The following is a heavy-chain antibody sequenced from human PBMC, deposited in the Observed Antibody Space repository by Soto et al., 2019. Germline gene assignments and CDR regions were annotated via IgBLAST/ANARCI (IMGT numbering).Heavy chain of an antibody. V-gene: IGHV1-69*01. J-gene: IGHJ4*02. D-gene: IGHD3-3*01. Sequence: QVQLVQSGAEVKKPGSSVKVSCKASGGTFSSYAISWVRQAPGQGLEWMGGIIPIFGTANYAQKFQGRVTITADESTSTAYMELRSLRSEDTAVYYCARETSYYDFWSGYYYFDYWGQGTLVTVSS. CDR3: ARETSYYDFWSGYYYFDY. CDR2: IIPIFGTA. CDR1: GGTFSSYA.